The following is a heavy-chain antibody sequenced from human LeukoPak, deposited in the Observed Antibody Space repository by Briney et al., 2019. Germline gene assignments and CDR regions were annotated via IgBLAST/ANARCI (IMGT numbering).Heavy chain of an antibody. J-gene: IGHJ4*02. CDR1: GFTFSTYA. V-gene: IGHV3-30*04. CDR3: AREGDY. CDR2: ISYDGRNK. Sequence: GRSLRLSCAASGFTFSTYAMHWVRQAPGKGLEWVAVISYDGRNKYYADSVKGRFTISRDNSKNTLYVQMNSLRAEDTAVYYCAREGDYWGQGTLVTVSS.